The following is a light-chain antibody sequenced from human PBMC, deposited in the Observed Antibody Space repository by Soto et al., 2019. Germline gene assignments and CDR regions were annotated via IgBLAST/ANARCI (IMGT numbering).Light chain of an antibody. J-gene: IGKJ1*01. CDR1: QSVSGN. Sequence: EIVMTQSPATLSVSPGERATLSCRASQSVSGNLACYQQKPGQAPRLLIYGASTRATGIPARFSGSGSGTEFTHAISSLQSADFAVYYCQQYNNWPPTFGQGTKVEIK. V-gene: IGKV3D-15*01. CDR2: GAS. CDR3: QQYNNWPPT.